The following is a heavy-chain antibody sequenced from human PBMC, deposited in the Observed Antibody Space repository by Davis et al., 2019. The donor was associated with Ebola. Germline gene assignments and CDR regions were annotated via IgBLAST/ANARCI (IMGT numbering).Heavy chain of an antibody. V-gene: IGHV1-69*13. CDR1: GGTFSSYA. J-gene: IGHJ6*02. CDR2: IIPIFGTA. D-gene: IGHD3-3*01. Sequence: SVKVSCKASGGTFSSYAISWVRQAPGQGLEWMGGIIPIFGTANYAQKFQGRVTITADESTSTAYMELSSLRSEDTAVYYCARGVYDFGYYYYGMDVWGQGTTVTVSS. CDR3: ARGVYDFGYYYYGMDV.